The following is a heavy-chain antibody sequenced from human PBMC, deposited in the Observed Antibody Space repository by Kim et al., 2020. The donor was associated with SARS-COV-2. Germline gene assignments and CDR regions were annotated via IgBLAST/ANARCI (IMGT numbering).Heavy chain of an antibody. CDR1: GFTFSSYA. J-gene: IGHJ4*02. CDR2: ISGDGSNT. V-gene: IGHV3-23*01. CDR3: ARGLLPITVVVVITPDGDHDFDY. Sequence: GGSLRLSCAASGFTFSSYAMSWVRQAPGKGLEWVSAISGDGSNTYYADSVKGRFTISRDNSKNTLYLQMNSLRAEDTAVYYCARGLLPITVVVVITPDGDHDFDYWGQGTMVTVSS. D-gene: IGHD3-22*01.